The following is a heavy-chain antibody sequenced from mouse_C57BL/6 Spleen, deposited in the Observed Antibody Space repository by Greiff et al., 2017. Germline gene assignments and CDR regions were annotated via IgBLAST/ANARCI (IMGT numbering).Heavy chain of an antibody. CDR3: ARRGSSGYPYYFDY. Sequence: QVQLKQPGAELVKPGASVKLSCKASGYTFTSYWMHWVKQRPGQGLEWIGMIHPNSGSTNYNEKFKSKATLTVDKSSSTAYMQLSSLTSEDSAVYYCARRGSSGYPYYFDYWGQGTTLTVSS. J-gene: IGHJ2*01. CDR1: GYTFTSYW. D-gene: IGHD3-2*02. V-gene: IGHV1-64*01. CDR2: IHPNSGST.